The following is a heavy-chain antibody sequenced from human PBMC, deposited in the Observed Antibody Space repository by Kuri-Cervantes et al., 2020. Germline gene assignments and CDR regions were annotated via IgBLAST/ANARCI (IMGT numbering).Heavy chain of an antibody. V-gene: IGHV5-51*01. Sequence: KVSCKGSGYSFTSYWIGWVRQMPGKGLEWMGIIYPGDSDTRYSPSFQGQVTISADKSIGTAYLQWSSLKASDTAMYYCARATPGSGYNYYYYYMDVWGKGTTVTVSS. D-gene: IGHD3-3*01. CDR3: ARATPGSGYNYYYYYMDV. J-gene: IGHJ6*03. CDR2: IYPGDSDT. CDR1: GYSFTSYW.